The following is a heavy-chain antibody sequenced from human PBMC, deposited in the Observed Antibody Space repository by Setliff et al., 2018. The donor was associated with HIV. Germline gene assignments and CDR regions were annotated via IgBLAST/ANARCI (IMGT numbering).Heavy chain of an antibody. CDR2: INPNSGGT. J-gene: IGHJ4*02. D-gene: IGHD3-10*01. Sequence: ASVKVSCKASGYTFTGYYMHWVRQAPGQGLEWMGRINPNSGGTNYAQKFQGRVTMTRDTSISTAYMELSRLRSDDTAVYYCARDPLGSGSYPLWGQGTLVTVSS. CDR1: GYTFTGYY. V-gene: IGHV1-2*06. CDR3: ARDPLGSGSYPL.